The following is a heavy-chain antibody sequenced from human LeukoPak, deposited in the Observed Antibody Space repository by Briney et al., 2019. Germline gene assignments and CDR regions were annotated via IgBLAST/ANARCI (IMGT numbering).Heavy chain of an antibody. J-gene: IGHJ4*02. CDR2: ISGSGSTT. V-gene: IGHV3-23*01. Sequence: PGGSLRLSCAASGFTFSSYAMSWVRQAPGKGLEWVSGISGSGSTTYYADSVKGRFTISRDNSKNTLSLQMNILRVEDMAIYYCAKDLGGGSGWNFDYWGQGTLVTVSS. CDR1: GFTFSSYA. D-gene: IGHD6-19*01. CDR3: AKDLGGGSGWNFDY.